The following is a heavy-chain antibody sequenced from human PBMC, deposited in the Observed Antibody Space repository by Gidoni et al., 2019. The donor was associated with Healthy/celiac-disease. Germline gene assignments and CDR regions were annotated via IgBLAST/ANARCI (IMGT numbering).Heavy chain of an antibody. J-gene: IGHJ4*02. CDR1: GFTFSSYA. V-gene: IGHV3-23*01. CDR3: AKGPWGSIAVADHFDY. Sequence: EVQLLESGGGLVQPGGSLRLSCAASGFTFSSYAMSWVRQAPGKGLEWVSAISGSGGSTYYADSVKGRFTISRDNSKNTLYLQMNSLRAEDTAVYYCAKGPWGSIAVADHFDYWGQGTLVTVSS. CDR2: ISGSGGST. D-gene: IGHD6-19*01.